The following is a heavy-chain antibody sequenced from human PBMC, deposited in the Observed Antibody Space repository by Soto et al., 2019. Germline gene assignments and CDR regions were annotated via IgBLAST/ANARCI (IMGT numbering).Heavy chain of an antibody. CDR2: INYSGCA. CDR1: GGSLSGYY. J-gene: IGHJ5*02. CDR3: ARANTRYYPYPKSGWFDP. D-gene: IGHD2-8*01. V-gene: IGHV4-34*02. Sequence: QVQLQQWGAGLLKPSETLSLTCAVSGGSLSGYYWSWIRQPPGKGLEWMGEINYSGCASYNPSLMSRVNIAVEPSKSQLSLNLISVTAADTAVSYCARANTRYYPYPKSGWFDPWGGGTLFTFSS.